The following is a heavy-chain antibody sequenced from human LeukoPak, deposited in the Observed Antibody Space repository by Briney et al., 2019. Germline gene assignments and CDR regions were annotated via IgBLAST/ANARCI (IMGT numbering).Heavy chain of an antibody. J-gene: IGHJ4*02. D-gene: IGHD2-2*01. CDR2: ISSSSSYI. V-gene: IGHV3-21*01. CDR1: GFTFSSYS. CDR3: VVVCSSTSCYAGLDY. Sequence: PGGSLRLSCAASGFTFSSYSMNWVRQAPGKGLEWVSSISSSSSYIYYADSVKGRFTISRDNAKNSLYLQMNSLRAEDTAVYYCVVVCSSTSCYAGLDYWGQGTPVTVSS.